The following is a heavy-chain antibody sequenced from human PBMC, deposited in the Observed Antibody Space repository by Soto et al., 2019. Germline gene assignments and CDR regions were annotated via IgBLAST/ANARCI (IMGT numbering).Heavy chain of an antibody. V-gene: IGHV3-15*07. CDR3: TTEREGKIIQLSSLRYFDY. CDR1: GFTFSNAW. J-gene: IGHJ4*02. Sequence: EVQLVESGGGLVKPGGSLRLSCAASGFTFSNAWMNWVRQAPGKGLEWVGRIKSKTDGGTTDYAAPVKGRFTISRDDSKNTLYLQMNSLKTEDTAVYYCTTEREGKIIQLSSLRYFDYWGQGTLVTVSS. CDR2: IKSKTDGGTT. D-gene: IGHD5-18*01.